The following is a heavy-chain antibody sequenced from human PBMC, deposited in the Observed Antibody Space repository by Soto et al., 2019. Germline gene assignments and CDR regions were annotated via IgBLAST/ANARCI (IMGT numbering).Heavy chain of an antibody. CDR1: GFTFSSYS. CDR3: ARVSRITIFGVVIRYYYGMDV. Sequence: PGGSLRLSCAASGFTFSSYSMNWVRQAPGKGLEWVSSISSSSSYIYYADSVKGRFTISRDNPKNSLYLQMNSLRAEDTAVYYCARVSRITIFGVVIRYYYGMDVWGQGTTVTSP. V-gene: IGHV3-21*01. D-gene: IGHD3-3*01. CDR2: ISSSSSYI. J-gene: IGHJ6*02.